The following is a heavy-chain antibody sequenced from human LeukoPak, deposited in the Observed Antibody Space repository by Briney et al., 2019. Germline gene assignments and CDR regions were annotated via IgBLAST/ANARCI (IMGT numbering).Heavy chain of an antibody. V-gene: IGHV3-30*02. Sequence: PGGSLRLSCVASGFTLSTYGMHWVRQAPGKGLEWVAFIRYDGSDKLYGDSVKGRFITSRDNSKNTLYLQMSRLRVEDTAVYYCAKDLDCSGGTCHKAFDCWGQGTLVTVSS. J-gene: IGHJ4*02. CDR2: IRYDGSDK. CDR3: AKDLDCSGGTCHKAFDC. D-gene: IGHD2-15*01. CDR1: GFTLSTYG.